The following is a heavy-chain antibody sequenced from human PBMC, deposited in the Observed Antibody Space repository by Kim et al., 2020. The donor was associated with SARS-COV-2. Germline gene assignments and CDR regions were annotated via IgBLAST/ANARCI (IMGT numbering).Heavy chain of an antibody. J-gene: IGHJ6*02. V-gene: IGHV3-30*18. CDR2: ISYDGSNK. Sequence: GGSLRLSCAASGFTFSSYGMHWVRQAPGKGLEWVAVISYDGSNKYYADSVKGRFTISRDNSKNTLXLQMNSLRAEDTAVYYCANLXVRGVMRGGMDVWGQGTXXTVSS. CDR1: GFTFSSYG. D-gene: IGHD3-10*01. CDR3: ANLXVRGVMRGGMDV.